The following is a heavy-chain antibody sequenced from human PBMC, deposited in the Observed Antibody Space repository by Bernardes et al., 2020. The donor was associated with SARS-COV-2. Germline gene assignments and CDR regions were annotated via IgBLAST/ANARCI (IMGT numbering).Heavy chain of an antibody. CDR2: IYYSGST. D-gene: IGHD3-10*01. CDR1: GGSISSSSFY. Sequence: SETLSLTCTVSGGSISSSSFYWGWIRQPPGKGLEWIGSIYYSGSTYYNPSLKSRVTISVDTSKNQFSLKLSSVTAADTAVYYCARTYYYGSASPPWWFDPWGQGTLVTVSS. V-gene: IGHV4-39*01. CDR3: ARTYYYGSASPPWWFDP. J-gene: IGHJ5*02.